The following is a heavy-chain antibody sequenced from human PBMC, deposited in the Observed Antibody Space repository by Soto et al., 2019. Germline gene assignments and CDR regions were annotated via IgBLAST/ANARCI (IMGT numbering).Heavy chain of an antibody. D-gene: IGHD3-22*01. Sequence: ASVKVSCKVSGYTLTELSMHWVRQAPGKGLERMGGFDPEDGETIYAQKFQGRVTMTEDTSTDTAYMELSSLRSEDTAVYYCATDGDSSGYYPYCAFDIWGQGTMVTVSS. CDR2: FDPEDGET. CDR3: ATDGDSSGYYPYCAFDI. J-gene: IGHJ3*02. V-gene: IGHV1-24*01. CDR1: GYTLTELS.